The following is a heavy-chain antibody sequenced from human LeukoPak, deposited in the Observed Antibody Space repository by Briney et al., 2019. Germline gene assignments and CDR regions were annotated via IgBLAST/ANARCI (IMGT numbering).Heavy chain of an antibody. Sequence: GGSLRLSCAASGFTFDDYGMHWVRQAPGKGLEWVSLISGDGGSTYQADSVKGRFTISRDNSKNSLYLQMNSLRTEDTALYYCAKDMGGSGRNWASNWFDPWGQGTLVTVPS. CDR3: AKDMGGSGRNWASNWFDP. CDR2: ISGDGGST. V-gene: IGHV3-43*02. D-gene: IGHD1-26*01. J-gene: IGHJ5*02. CDR1: GFTFDDYG.